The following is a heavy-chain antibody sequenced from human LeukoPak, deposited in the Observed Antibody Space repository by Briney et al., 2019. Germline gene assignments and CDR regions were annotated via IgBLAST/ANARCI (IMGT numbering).Heavy chain of an antibody. CDR1: GGSFSGYY. CDR2: ISTGGST. D-gene: IGHD1-1*01. J-gene: IGHJ4*02. CDR3: ARRRTTGTTGYFDY. Sequence: PSETLSLTCAVYGGSFSGYYWSWIRQPPGKGLEWIGYISTGGSTNYNPSLKSRVTISVDTSKNQFSLNLSSVTAADTAVYYCARRRTTGTTGYFDYWGQGTLVTVSS. V-gene: IGHV4-4*09.